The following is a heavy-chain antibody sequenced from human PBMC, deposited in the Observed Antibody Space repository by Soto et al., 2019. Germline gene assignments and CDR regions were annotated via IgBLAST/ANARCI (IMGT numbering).Heavy chain of an antibody. J-gene: IGHJ5*02. Sequence: ASETLSLTCTVSGASISSYFCTFIRHPALKGLDWIVRISTSGTTNYNPSLKSRVTMSVDTSKNHFSLNLSSVTAADTAVYYCAREAGPDRWFDPWGQGTLVTVSS. CDR1: GASISSYF. V-gene: IGHV4-4*07. CDR3: AREAGPDRWFDP. CDR2: ISTSGTT. D-gene: IGHD6-19*01.